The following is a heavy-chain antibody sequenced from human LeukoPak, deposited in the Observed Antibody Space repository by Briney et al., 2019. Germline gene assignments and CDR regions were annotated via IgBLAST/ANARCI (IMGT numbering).Heavy chain of an antibody. Sequence: PGRSLRLSCAASGFTFSSYGMHWVRQAPGKGLEWVAVISYDGSNKYYADSVKGRFTISRDNSKNTLYLQMNSLRAEDTAVYYCAVLSQDRYCSRRLFRSGIDHWGQGTLVTVSS. D-gene: IGHD2-15*01. J-gene: IGHJ4*02. CDR2: ISYDGSNK. V-gene: IGHV3-30*03. CDR3: AVLSQDRYCSRRLFRSGIDH. CDR1: GFTFSSYG.